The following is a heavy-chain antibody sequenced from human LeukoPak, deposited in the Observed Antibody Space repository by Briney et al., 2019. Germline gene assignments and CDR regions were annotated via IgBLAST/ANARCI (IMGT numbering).Heavy chain of an antibody. D-gene: IGHD2-21*01. Sequence: GGSLRLSCAASGFTFSSYWMSWVRQAPGKGLEWVANIKQDGSEKYYVDSVKGRFTISRDNAKNSLYLQMNTLRAEDTAVYYCARVADFDPDCGGDCYPFDQWGQGTLVTVSS. CDR1: GFTFSSYW. V-gene: IGHV3-7*01. CDR3: ARVADFDPDCGGDCYPFDQ. CDR2: IKQDGSEK. J-gene: IGHJ4*02.